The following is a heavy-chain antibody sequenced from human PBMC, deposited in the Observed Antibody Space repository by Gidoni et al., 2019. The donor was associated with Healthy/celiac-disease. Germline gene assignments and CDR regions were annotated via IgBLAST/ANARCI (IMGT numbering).Heavy chain of an antibody. CDR3: AREGGVLGGFGEFDVPGGFDP. V-gene: IGHV3-30*04. CDR2: ISYDGSNK. J-gene: IGHJ5*02. Sequence: QVQLVESGGGVVQPGRSLRLSCAASGFTFSSYAMHWARQAPGKGLEWVAVISYDGSNKYYADSVKGRFTISRDNSKNTLYLQMNSLRAEDTAVYYCAREGGVLGGFGEFDVPGGFDPWGQGTLVTVSS. D-gene: IGHD3-10*01. CDR1: GFTFSSYA.